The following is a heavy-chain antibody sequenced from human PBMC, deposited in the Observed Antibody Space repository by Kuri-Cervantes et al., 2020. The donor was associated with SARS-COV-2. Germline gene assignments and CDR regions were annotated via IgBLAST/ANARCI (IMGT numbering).Heavy chain of an antibody. V-gene: IGHV3-64*02. CDR1: GFTFSNYA. J-gene: IGHJ4*02. D-gene: IGHD3-3*01. Sequence: GGSLRLSCAASGFTFSNYAMYWVRQAPGKGLEYVSAISSNGDSTYYADSVKGRFTMFRDNSKNTLYLQMGSLRAEDMAVYYCARVSRSGYLDYWGQGTLVTVSS. CDR2: ISSNGDST. CDR3: ARVSRSGYLDY.